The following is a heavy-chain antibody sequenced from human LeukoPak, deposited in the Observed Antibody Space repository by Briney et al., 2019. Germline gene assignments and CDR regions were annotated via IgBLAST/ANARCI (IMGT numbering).Heavy chain of an antibody. Sequence: GASVKVSCKASGYTFSGYYMHWVRQAPGQGLEWMGIINPSGGSTSYAQKFQGRVTMTRDMSTSTVYMELSSLRSEDTAVYYCARVSLPGSGSYQSFDYWGQGTLVTVSS. CDR3: ARVSLPGSGSYQSFDY. CDR1: GYTFSGYY. CDR2: INPSGGST. D-gene: IGHD1-26*01. V-gene: IGHV1-46*01. J-gene: IGHJ4*02.